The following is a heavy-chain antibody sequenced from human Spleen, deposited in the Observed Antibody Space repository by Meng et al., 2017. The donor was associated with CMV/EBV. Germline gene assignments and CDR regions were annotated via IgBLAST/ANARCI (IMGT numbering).Heavy chain of an antibody. Sequence: GGSLRLSCAASGFSFHSYWMSRVRQAPGKGLEWVANIKQGGSEKNYVDSVKGRFTISRDNAKNSLYLQMNSLRAEDTAVYYCSCYRGNYYHYHGMDVWGQGTTVTVS. D-gene: IGHD2-2*02. CDR1: GFSFHSYW. J-gene: IGHJ6*02. CDR2: IKQGGSEK. CDR3: SCYRGNYYHYHGMDV. V-gene: IGHV3-7*01.